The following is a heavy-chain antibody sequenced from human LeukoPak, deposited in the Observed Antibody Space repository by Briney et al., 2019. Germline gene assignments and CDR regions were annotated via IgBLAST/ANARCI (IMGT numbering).Heavy chain of an antibody. CDR2: IHYSGST. J-gene: IGHJ3*02. Sequence: SETLSLTCTVSGGSISSYYWSWIRQPPGKGLEWIGYIHYSGSTNYNPSLKSRVTISVDTSKNQFSLKLSSVTAADTAVYYCARGGQVYYYDSSGPQFDIWGQGTMVTVSS. V-gene: IGHV4-59*01. CDR1: GGSISSYY. CDR3: ARGGQVYYYDSSGPQFDI. D-gene: IGHD3-22*01.